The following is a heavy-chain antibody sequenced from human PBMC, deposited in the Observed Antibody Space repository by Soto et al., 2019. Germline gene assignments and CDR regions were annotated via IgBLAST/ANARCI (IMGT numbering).Heavy chain of an antibody. J-gene: IGHJ4*02. Sequence: GGSLRLSCAASGFTFSSYSMNWVRQAPGKGLEWVSSISSSSNYIYYADSVKGRFTISRDNAKNTLYLQMNSLRAEDTAVYYCAKDLTSRRAPTGFDYWGQGTLVTVSS. CDR1: GFTFSSYS. CDR3: AKDLTSRRAPTGFDY. D-gene: IGHD3-9*01. V-gene: IGHV3-21*04. CDR2: ISSSSNYI.